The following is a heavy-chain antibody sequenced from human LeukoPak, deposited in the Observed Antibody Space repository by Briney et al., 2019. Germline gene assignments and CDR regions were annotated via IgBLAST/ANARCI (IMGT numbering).Heavy chain of an antibody. V-gene: IGHV3-23*01. J-gene: IGHJ4*02. CDR3: AKENNWNDGRFNYFDY. Sequence: GGSLRLSCAASGFTFSSYAMSWVRQAPGKGLEWVSAISGSSGSTYYADSVKGRFTISRDNSKNTLYLQMNSLRAEDTAVYYCAKENNWNDGRFNYFDYWGQGTLVTVSS. CDR1: GFTFSSYA. D-gene: IGHD1-20*01. CDR2: ISGSSGST.